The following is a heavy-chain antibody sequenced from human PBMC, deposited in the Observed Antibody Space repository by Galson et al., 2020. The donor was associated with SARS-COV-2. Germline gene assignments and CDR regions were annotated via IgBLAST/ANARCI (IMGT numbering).Heavy chain of an antibody. Sequence: GESLKISCAASGFTFSSYGMHWVRQAPGKGLEWVAVIWYDGSNKYYADSVKGRFTISRDNSKNTLYLQMNSLRAEDTAVYYCASSLLDDYFDYWGQGTLVTVSS. CDR3: ASSLLDDYFDY. CDR1: GFTFSSYG. J-gene: IGHJ4*02. CDR2: IWYDGSNK. V-gene: IGHV3-33*01. D-gene: IGHD1-1*01.